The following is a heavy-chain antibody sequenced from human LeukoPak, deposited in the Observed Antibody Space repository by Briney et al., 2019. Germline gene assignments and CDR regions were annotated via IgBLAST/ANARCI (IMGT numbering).Heavy chain of an antibody. D-gene: IGHD6-19*01. V-gene: IGHV1-18*01. Sequence: ASVKVSCKASGYTLTSYGISWVRQAPGQGLEWMGWISAYNGNTNYAQKLQGRVTMTTDTSTSTAYMELRSLRSDDTAVYYCARDAPVAGTDTGVIDYWGQGTLVTVSS. CDR3: ARDAPVAGTDTGVIDY. CDR1: GYTLTSYG. CDR2: ISAYNGNT. J-gene: IGHJ4*02.